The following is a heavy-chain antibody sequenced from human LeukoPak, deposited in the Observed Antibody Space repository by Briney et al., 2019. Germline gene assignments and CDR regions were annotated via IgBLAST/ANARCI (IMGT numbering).Heavy chain of an antibody. Sequence: SETLSLTCTVSGGSPSSYYWNWIRQPPGKGLEWIGYIYYSGSTNYNSSLKSRVTISVDTSKNQFSLKLSSVTAVDTAVYYCARDRTGEPAFDIWGQGTMVTVSS. V-gene: IGHV4-59*01. CDR2: IYYSGST. J-gene: IGHJ3*02. CDR1: GGSPSSYY. D-gene: IGHD7-27*01. CDR3: ARDRTGEPAFDI.